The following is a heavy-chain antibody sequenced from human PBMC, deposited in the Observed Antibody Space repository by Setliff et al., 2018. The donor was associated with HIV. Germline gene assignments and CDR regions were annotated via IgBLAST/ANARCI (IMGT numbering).Heavy chain of an antibody. J-gene: IGHJ4*02. D-gene: IGHD2-2*01. CDR3: ASGGRDQLLLPQTCDY. V-gene: IGHV1-69*05. CDR2: IIPIFGIA. CDR1: GGTFSSYT. Sequence: SVKVSCKASGGTFSSYTINWVRQAPGQGLEWMGGIIPIFGIANYAQKFQGRFTITTDESTSTAYMELSRLRSEDTAVYYCASGGRDQLLLPQTCDYWCQGTLVTVSS.